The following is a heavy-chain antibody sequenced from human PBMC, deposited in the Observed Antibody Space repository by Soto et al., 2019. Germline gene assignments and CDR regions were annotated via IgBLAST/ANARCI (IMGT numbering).Heavy chain of an antibody. CDR2: ISAYNGNT. J-gene: IGHJ4*02. CDR3: GQVRGAKGVDY. D-gene: IGHD3-10*01. CDR1: GYTFTSYG. V-gene: IGHV1-18*01. Sequence: QVQLVQSGAEVKKPGASVKVSCKASGYTFTSYGISWVRQAPGQGLERMGWISAYNGNTNYAQKLQGRVTMTTDTSTSTSYMELRGLRYDDTAVYYCGQVRGAKGVDYWGQGTLVTVSS.